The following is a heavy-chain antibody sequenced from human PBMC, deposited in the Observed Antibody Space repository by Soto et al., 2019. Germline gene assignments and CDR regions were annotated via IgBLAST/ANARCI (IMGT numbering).Heavy chain of an antibody. D-gene: IGHD2-21*01. J-gene: IGHJ5*02. Sequence: SDTLSLTCNVSGGSISTSRSYWAWIRLPPGKGLEWFANIFYSGSTYYNPSLASRVTVSVDTSKNEFSLKLRSVTAADTAVYYCARQPTTGDTDLWFDPWGQGTLVTVSS. CDR2: IFYSGST. CDR3: ARQPTTGDTDLWFDP. V-gene: IGHV4-39*01. CDR1: GGSISTSRSY.